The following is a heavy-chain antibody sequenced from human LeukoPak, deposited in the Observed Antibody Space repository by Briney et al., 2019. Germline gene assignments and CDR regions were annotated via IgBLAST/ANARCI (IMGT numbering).Heavy chain of an antibody. CDR1: GFTFSSYG. Sequence: QPGGSLRLSCAASGFTFSSYGMHWVRQAPGEGLEWVAFIRYDGSNKYYADSVKGRFTISRGNSKNTLYLQMNSLRAEDTAVYYCANDIDIVVVPAAIGYWGQGTLVTVSS. CDR2: IRYDGSNK. V-gene: IGHV3-30*02. D-gene: IGHD2-2*02. J-gene: IGHJ4*02. CDR3: ANDIDIVVVPAAIGY.